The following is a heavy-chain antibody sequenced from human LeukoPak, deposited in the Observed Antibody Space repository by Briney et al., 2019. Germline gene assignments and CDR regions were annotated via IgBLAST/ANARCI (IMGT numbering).Heavy chain of an antibody. J-gene: IGHJ4*02. CDR3: ANLPVRGWPTFDY. D-gene: IGHD6-19*01. CDR1: GFTFSSYA. CDR2: ISGSGGST. V-gene: IGHV3-23*01. Sequence: PGGSLRLSCAASGFTFSSYAMSWVRQAPGKGLEGVSAISGSGGSTYYADSVKGRFNISRDNSKNTLYLQMNSLRAEDTAVYYCANLPVRGWPTFDYWGRGTLVTVSS.